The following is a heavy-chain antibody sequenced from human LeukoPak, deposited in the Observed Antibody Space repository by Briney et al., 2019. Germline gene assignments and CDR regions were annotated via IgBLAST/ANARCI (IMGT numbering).Heavy chain of an antibody. J-gene: IGHJ6*03. D-gene: IGHD4-11*01. CDR3: ARAKYSNYYYYYMDV. V-gene: IGHV3-7*01. CDR1: GFTFSSYW. CDR2: IKQDGSEK. Sequence: GGSLRLSCAASGFTFSSYWMSWVRQAPGKGLEWVANIKQDGSEKYYVDSVKGRFTISRDNAKNSLYLQMNSLRAEDTAVYYCARAKYSNYYYYYMDVWGKGTTVTVSS.